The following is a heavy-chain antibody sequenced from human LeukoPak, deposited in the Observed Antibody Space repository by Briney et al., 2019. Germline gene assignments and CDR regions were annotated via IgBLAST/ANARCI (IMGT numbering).Heavy chain of an antibody. CDR2: ISHSENT. J-gene: IGHJ4*02. CDR3: ARQGERFLEWLPMGQFDY. Sequence: TSETLSLTCAVSGYSITSSYYWGWIRQPPGKGLEWLATISHSENTYYNPSPEGRVTVSLDTSKNQFSLRLSSVTAADTAVYYCARQGERFLEWLPMGQFDYWGQGTLVTVSS. CDR1: GYSITSSYY. D-gene: IGHD3-3*01. V-gene: IGHV4-38-2*01.